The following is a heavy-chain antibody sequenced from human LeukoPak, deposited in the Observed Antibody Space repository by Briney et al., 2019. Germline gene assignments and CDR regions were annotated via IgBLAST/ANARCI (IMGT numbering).Heavy chain of an antibody. CDR3: ARADPYSSSWYFGY. Sequence: PGGSLRLSCAASGFTFSSYSMNWVRQAPGKGLEWVSSISSSSSYIYYADPVKGRFTISRDNAKNSLYLQMNSLRAEDTAVYYCARADPYSSSWYFGYWGQGTLVTVSS. V-gene: IGHV3-21*01. D-gene: IGHD6-13*01. CDR1: GFTFSSYS. J-gene: IGHJ4*02. CDR2: ISSSSSYI.